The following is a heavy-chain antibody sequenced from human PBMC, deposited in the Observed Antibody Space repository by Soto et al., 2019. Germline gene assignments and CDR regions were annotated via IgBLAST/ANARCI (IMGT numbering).Heavy chain of an antibody. CDR1: GYTFTGYY. CDR3: ARGMGFYSSSSDYYYGMDV. J-gene: IGHJ6*02. Sequence: GASVKVSCKASGYTFTGYYMHWVRQAPGQGLEWMGWINPNSGGTNYAQKFQGWVTMTRDTSISTAYMELSRLRSDDTAVYYCARGMGFYSSSSDYYYGMDVWGQGTTVTAP. CDR2: INPNSGGT. D-gene: IGHD6-6*01. V-gene: IGHV1-2*04.